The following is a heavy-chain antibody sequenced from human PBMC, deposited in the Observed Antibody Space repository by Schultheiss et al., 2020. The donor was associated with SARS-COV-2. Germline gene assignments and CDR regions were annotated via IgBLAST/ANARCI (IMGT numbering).Heavy chain of an antibody. J-gene: IGHJ6*02. Sequence: SETLSLTCTVSGGSISSYYWSWIRQPPGKGLEWIGEINHSGSTNYNPSLKSRVTISVDTSKNQFSLKLSSVTAADTAVYYCARDHYYVGMDVWGQGTTVTVSS. V-gene: IGHV4-59*12. CDR2: INHSGST. CDR3: ARDHYYVGMDV. CDR1: GGSISSYY. D-gene: IGHD3-10*02.